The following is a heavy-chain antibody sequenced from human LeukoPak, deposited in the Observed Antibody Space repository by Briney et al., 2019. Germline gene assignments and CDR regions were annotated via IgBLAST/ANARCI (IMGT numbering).Heavy chain of an antibody. V-gene: IGHV3-23*01. CDR3: AKRLYLEELPGPFFDH. CDR1: GFTFDNYA. D-gene: IGHD1/OR15-1a*01. J-gene: IGHJ4*02. CDR2: VSAGGIT. Sequence: PGGSLRLSCAASGFTFDNYAMSWVRQVPGKGLEWVSAVSAGGITHYGDSVRGRFTVSRDNSRNTLYLEMDNLRVEDTAVYYCAKRLYLEELPGPFFDHWGQGTLVTVSS.